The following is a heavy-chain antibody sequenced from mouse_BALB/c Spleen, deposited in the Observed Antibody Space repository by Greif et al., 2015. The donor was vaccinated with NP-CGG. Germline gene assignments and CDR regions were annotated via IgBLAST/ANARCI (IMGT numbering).Heavy chain of an antibody. V-gene: IGHV2-5*01. J-gene: IGHJ1*01. CDR1: GFSLTIYG. CDR3: AKNYGSNYWYFDV. D-gene: IGHD1-1*01. Sequence: VMLVESGPGLVQPSQSLSITCTVSGFSLTIYGVHWVRQSPGKGLEWLGVIWRGGSTDYNAAFMSRLSITKDNSKSQVFFKRNSLQADDTAIYYCAKNYGSNYWYFDVWGAGTTVTVSS. CDR2: IWRGGST.